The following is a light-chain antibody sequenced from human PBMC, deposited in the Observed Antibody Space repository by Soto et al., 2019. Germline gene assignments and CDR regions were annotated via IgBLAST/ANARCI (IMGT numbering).Light chain of an antibody. CDR3: TSYAGSSNWV. Sequence: QSALTQPPSASGSPGQPVTISCTGTGGDIGTYKYVSWYQQHPGQAPKLIIYEVSKRPSGVPGRFFGSKSGNTASLTVSGLQSEDEADYYCTSYAGSSNWVFGGGTKLTVL. CDR1: GGDIGTYKY. CDR2: EVS. J-gene: IGLJ3*02. V-gene: IGLV2-8*01.